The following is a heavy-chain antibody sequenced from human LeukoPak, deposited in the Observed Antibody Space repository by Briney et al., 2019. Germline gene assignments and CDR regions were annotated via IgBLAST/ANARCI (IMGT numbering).Heavy chain of an antibody. D-gene: IGHD3-10*01. J-gene: IGHJ4*02. Sequence: GGSLRLSCAASGFTFSSYAMSWVRQAPGKGLEWVSGISGSGGSTYYADSVKGRFTISRDNSKNTLYLQMNSLRAEDTAVYYCAKDLSQYYGSGSYYDWTYWGQGTLVTVSS. V-gene: IGHV3-23*01. CDR3: AKDLSQYYGSGSYYDWTY. CDR1: GFTFSSYA. CDR2: ISGSGGST.